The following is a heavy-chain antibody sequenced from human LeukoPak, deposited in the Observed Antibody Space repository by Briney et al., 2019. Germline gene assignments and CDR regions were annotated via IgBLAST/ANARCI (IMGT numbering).Heavy chain of an antibody. CDR3: AKWGDYDVLTGYYVPDY. CDR2: TLGSGGNT. J-gene: IGHJ4*02. V-gene: IGHV3-23*01. D-gene: IGHD3-9*01. CDR1: GFTFSNYA. Sequence: GGSLRLSCAASGFTFSNYAMSWVRQAPGKGLEWVSATLGSGGNTYYADSVKGRFTVSGDNSKITLYLQMNSLRAEDTILYYCAKWGDYDVLTGYYVPDYWGQGTLVTVSS.